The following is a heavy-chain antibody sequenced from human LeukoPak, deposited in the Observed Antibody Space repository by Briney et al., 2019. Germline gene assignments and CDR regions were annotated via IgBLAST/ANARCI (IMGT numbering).Heavy chain of an antibody. J-gene: IGHJ1*01. CDR2: ISGSGGST. V-gene: IGHV3-23*01. CDR3: AKDDDWGRFNH. Sequence: GGSLRLSCAASGFTFSSHAMSWVRQAPGKGLEWVSAISGSGGSTYYADSVRGRFTISRDNFKNTVSLQLNSLRAEDTAMNYCAKDDDWGRFNHWGQGTLVTVSS. D-gene: IGHD3-16*01. CDR1: GFTFSSHA.